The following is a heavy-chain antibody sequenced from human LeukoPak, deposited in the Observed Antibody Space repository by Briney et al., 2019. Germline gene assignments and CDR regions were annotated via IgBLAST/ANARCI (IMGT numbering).Heavy chain of an antibody. Sequence: GRSLRLSCAASGFTFDDYAMHRVRQAPGKGLEWVSGISWNSGSIGYADSVKGRFTISRDNAKNSLYLQMNSLRAEDTALYYCAKDGAKYYDFWSGYYPYYYYGMDVWGQGTTVTVSS. J-gene: IGHJ6*02. D-gene: IGHD3-3*01. CDR1: GFTFDDYA. CDR2: ISWNSGSI. CDR3: AKDGAKYYDFWSGYYPYYYYGMDV. V-gene: IGHV3-9*01.